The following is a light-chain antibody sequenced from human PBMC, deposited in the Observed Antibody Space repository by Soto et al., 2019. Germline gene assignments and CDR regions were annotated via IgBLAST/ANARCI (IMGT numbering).Light chain of an antibody. J-gene: IGKJ1*01. CDR2: GAS. CDR1: QTVDSNF. Sequence: DIVLTQSPGTLSLSPGERATLSGRASQTVDSNFLAWYQQKPGQAPRLLIYGASSRATGIPDRFSGSGSGTDFTLTISRLEPEDFAVYYCQQYGSSPWTFGQGTKVDIK. V-gene: IGKV3-20*01. CDR3: QQYGSSPWT.